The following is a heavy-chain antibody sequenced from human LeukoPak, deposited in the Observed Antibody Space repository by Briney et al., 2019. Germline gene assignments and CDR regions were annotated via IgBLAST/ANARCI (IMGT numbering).Heavy chain of an antibody. CDR1: GGSISSSS. V-gene: IGHV3-21*01. J-gene: IGHJ4*02. CDR2: ISSSSSYI. D-gene: IGHD5-12*01. CDR3: ARAVDIVATIPYYFDY. Sequence: LSLTCTVSGGSISSSSYYWGWIRQPPGKGLEWVSSISSSSSYIYYADSVKGRFTISRDNAKNSLYLQMNSLRAEDTAVYYCARAVDIVATIPYYFDYWGQGTLVTVSS.